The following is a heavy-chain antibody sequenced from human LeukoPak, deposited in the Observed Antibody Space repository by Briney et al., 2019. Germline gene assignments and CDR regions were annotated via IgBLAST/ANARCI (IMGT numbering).Heavy chain of an antibody. CDR1: GGSISSSSYY. CDR3: ARDRYSSSWFADS. D-gene: IGHD6-13*01. J-gene: IGHJ4*02. V-gene: IGHV4-61*02. Sequence: SETLSLTCTVSGGSISSSSYYWGWIRQPAGKGLEWIGRIYSSGSTDYNPSLKSRVTMSVDTSKNQFSLNLSSLTAADTAIYYCARDRYSSSWFADSWGQGTLVTVSS. CDR2: IYSSGST.